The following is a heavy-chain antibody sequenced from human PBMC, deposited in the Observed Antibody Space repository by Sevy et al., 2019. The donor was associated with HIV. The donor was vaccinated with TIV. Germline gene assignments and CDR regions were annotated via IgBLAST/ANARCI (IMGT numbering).Heavy chain of an antibody. Sequence: ASVKVSCKASGYTLSDYYIHWVRQAPGQGLEWMGWINCNIGVTRSSQKFQGRVTMTRDTSISTAYMDLSDLRSDDTAVYYCARALNNPVAAADYWGQGTLVTVSS. CDR2: INCNIGVT. CDR3: ARALNNPVAAADY. V-gene: IGHV1-2*02. CDR1: GYTLSDYY. J-gene: IGHJ4*02. D-gene: IGHD2-2*01.